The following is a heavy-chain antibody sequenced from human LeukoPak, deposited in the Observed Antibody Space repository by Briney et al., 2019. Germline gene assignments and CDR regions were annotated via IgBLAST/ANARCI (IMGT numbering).Heavy chain of an antibody. V-gene: IGHV1-2*06. D-gene: IGHD3-3*01. J-gene: IGHJ6*02. Sequence: ASVKVSCKASGYTFTGYYMHWVRQAPGQGLEWMGRINPNSGGTNYAQKFQGRVTMTRDTSSSTAYMERSRLRSDDPAVYYCARDLKGAVVHDFWSGYYTGDYYYYGMDVWGQGTTVTVSS. CDR2: INPNSGGT. CDR1: GYTFTGYY. CDR3: ARDLKGAVVHDFWSGYYTGDYYYYGMDV.